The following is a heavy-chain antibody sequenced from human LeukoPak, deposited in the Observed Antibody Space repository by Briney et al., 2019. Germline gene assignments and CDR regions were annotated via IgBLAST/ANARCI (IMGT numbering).Heavy chain of an antibody. CDR1: GYTFTSYD. V-gene: IGHV1-8*01. CDR3: ARVPRRGDQFDP. J-gene: IGHJ5*02. D-gene: IGHD3-10*01. CDR2: MNPQSGDT. Sequence: ASVKVSCKASGYTFTSYDINWVRQATGQGLEWMGWMNPQSGDTDYAQKFQGRVTMTRSPSITTAYMELTSLTYEDTAVYYCARVPRRGDQFDPWGQGTLVTVSS.